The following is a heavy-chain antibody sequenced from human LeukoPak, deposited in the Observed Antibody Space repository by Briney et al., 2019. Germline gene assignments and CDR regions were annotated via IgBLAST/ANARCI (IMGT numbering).Heavy chain of an antibody. D-gene: IGHD3-10*02. V-gene: IGHV3-48*04. Sequence: GGPLRLSCAASGFTFSTYSMNWLRDARGKALVGVSYISSSGSTIYYADSVKGRFTISRDNAKNSLYLQMNSLRAEDTAVYYCAELGITMIGGVWGKGTTVTISS. J-gene: IGHJ6*04. CDR1: GFTFSTYS. CDR2: ISSSGSTI. CDR3: AELGITMIGGV.